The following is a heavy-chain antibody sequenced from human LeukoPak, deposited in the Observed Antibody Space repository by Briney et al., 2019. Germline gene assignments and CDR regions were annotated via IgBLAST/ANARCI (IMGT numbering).Heavy chain of an antibody. D-gene: IGHD6-13*01. CDR2: VSYDGRHT. J-gene: IGHJ1*01. Sequence: PGGSLRLSCEASGFTFLSYAMRWVRQSSAKGLEWLAVVSYDGRHTHYADSVQGRLTISRDNSKNTLFLQINSLRLEDTAVYYCARGGPYSSSWYRGDFEHWGQGSLVTVSS. CDR3: ARGGPYSSSWYRGDFEH. CDR1: GFTFLSYA. V-gene: IGHV3-30*19.